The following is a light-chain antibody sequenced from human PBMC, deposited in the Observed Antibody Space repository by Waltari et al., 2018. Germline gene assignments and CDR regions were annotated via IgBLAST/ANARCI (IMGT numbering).Light chain of an antibody. CDR1: KNVDRW. Sequence: DIQMTQSPSSVSASIGDRVTIICRASKNVDRWLAWFQQKPGEAPNLLMSGASTLQSGVPSRFSGSGSGTYFTLTINYLQSEDFATYYCQQYKSYPFTFGPGTKVDIK. J-gene: IGKJ3*01. CDR2: GAS. CDR3: QQYKSYPFT. V-gene: IGKV1-12*01.